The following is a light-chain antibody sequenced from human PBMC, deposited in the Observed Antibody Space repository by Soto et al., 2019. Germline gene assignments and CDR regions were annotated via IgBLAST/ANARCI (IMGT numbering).Light chain of an antibody. CDR1: SSDVGAYDD. V-gene: IGLV2-14*03. J-gene: IGLJ1*01. CDR3: SSYTSGSTPYV. CDR2: DVT. Sequence: QSALTQPASVSGSPGQSITISCTGTSSDVGAYDDVSWYQQYPGKAPKLMIYDVTDRPSGVSDRFFGSKSGNTASLTISGLQAEDEADYHCSSYTSGSTPYVFGTGTKLTVL.